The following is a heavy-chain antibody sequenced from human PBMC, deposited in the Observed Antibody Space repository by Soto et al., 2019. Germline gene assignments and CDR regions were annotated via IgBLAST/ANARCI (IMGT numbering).Heavy chain of an antibody. J-gene: IGHJ4*02. Sequence: EVQLLESGGGLEQPGGSLRLSCAASGFMFSNFAMSWVRQAPGKGLEWVSSISGGGGSAYYADSVKGRFTISRDNSKNTLYLQMNSLRAEDTALYYCAKVKGVGTNYIHFDYWGQGTLVTVSS. CDR2: ISGGGGSA. CDR3: AKVKGVGTNYIHFDY. D-gene: IGHD1-1*01. CDR1: GFMFSNFA. V-gene: IGHV3-23*01.